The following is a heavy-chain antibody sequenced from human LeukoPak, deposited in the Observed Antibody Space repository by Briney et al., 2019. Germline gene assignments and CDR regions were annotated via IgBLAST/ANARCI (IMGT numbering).Heavy chain of an antibody. CDR1: GYTFTSYG. CDR3: ARLDTVYYFDY. D-gene: IGHD5/OR15-5a*01. CDR2: ISAYNGNT. Sequence: ASVKVSCKASGYTFTSYGISWVRQAPGQGLEWMGWISAYNGNTNYAQKFQGRVTITRNTSISTAYMELSSLRSEDTAVYYCARLDTVYYFDYWGQGTLVTVSS. J-gene: IGHJ4*02. V-gene: IGHV1-18*01.